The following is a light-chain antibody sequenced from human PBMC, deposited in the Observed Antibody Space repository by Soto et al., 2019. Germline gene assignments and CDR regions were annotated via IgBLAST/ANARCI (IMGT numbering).Light chain of an antibody. J-gene: IGKJ5*01. Sequence: DIQMTQSPSSLSASVGDRVTITCRASQSIGRFLNWYQQKPGKAPTLLIYAASSLQSGVPSRFSGSGSGTEFTLTISSLQPEDFATYYCQQSYSPPPITFGQWTRLEIK. CDR1: QSIGRF. CDR3: QQSYSPPPIT. CDR2: AAS. V-gene: IGKV1-39*01.